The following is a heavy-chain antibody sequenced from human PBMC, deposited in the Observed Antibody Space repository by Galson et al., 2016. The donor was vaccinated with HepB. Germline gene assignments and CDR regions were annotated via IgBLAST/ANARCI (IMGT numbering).Heavy chain of an antibody. CDR2: INPSGGST. D-gene: IGHD1-1*01. J-gene: IGHJ4*02. CDR1: GYTFTSYY. CDR3: ARGTGTGGYFDY. V-gene: IGHV1-46*01. Sequence: SVKVSCKASGYTFTSYYMHWVRQAPGRGLEWMGIINPSGGSTNYAQKFQGRVTVTRDTSTSTVYMELSSLRSEDTAVYYCARGTGTGGYFDYWGQGTLVTVSS.